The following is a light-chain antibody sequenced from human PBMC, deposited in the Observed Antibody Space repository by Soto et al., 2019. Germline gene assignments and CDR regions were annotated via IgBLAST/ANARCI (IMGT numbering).Light chain of an antibody. CDR1: QTITSY. J-gene: IGKJ4*01. Sequence: DIQMTQSPSSLSASVGDRVTITCRASQTITSYLNWYQQKPGKAPKLLIYAASSLQSGVPSRFSGSGSGTDFTLIISSLQPEDFATYYCQQSYSTSSLTFGGGTKVEI. CDR2: AAS. V-gene: IGKV1-39*01. CDR3: QQSYSTSSLT.